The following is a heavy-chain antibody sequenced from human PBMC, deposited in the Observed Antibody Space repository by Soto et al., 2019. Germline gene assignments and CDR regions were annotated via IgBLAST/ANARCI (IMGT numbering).Heavy chain of an antibody. D-gene: IGHD3-16*01. J-gene: IGHJ5*02. Sequence: SVKVSCKASGCTFSSYAISWVRQAPGQGLEWMGGIIPIFGTANYAQKFQGRVTITADESTSTAYMELSSLRSEDTAVYYCARDAVVLPRWFDPWGQGTLVTVSS. CDR2: IIPIFGTA. CDR3: ARDAVVLPRWFDP. V-gene: IGHV1-69*13. CDR1: GCTFSSYA.